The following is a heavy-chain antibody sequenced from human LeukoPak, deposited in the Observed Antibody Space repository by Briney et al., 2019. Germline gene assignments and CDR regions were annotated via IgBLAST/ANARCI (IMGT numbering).Heavy chain of an antibody. Sequence: SETLSLTCAVYGGSFSGYYWSWIRQPPGKGLEWIGEINHRGSTNYNPSLKSRVTISVDTSKNQFSLKLSSVTAADTAVYYCAYLTTDAFDIWGQGTMVTVSS. CDR2: INHRGST. CDR1: GGSFSGYY. D-gene: IGHD4-17*01. V-gene: IGHV4-34*01. CDR3: AYLTTDAFDI. J-gene: IGHJ3*02.